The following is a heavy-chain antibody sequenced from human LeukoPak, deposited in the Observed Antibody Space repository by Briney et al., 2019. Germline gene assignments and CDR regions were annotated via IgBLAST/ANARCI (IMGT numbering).Heavy chain of an antibody. J-gene: IGHJ6*03. CDR2: ISSSSSTI. V-gene: IGHV3-48*01. Sequence: GGSLRLSCAASGFTFSSYSMNWVRQVPGKGLEWVSYISSSSSTIYYADSVKGRFTISRDNAKNSLYLQMNSLRAEDTAVYYCARDGRDTAMQRRGYMDVWGKGTTVTVSS. D-gene: IGHD5-18*01. CDR3: ARDGRDTAMQRRGYMDV. CDR1: GFTFSSYS.